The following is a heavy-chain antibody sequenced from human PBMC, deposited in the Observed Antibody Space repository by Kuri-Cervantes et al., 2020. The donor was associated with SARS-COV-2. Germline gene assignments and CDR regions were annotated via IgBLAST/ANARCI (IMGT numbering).Heavy chain of an antibody. CDR2: IYYSGST. V-gene: IGHV4-39*07. Sequence: SETLSLTCTVSGGSISSSSYYWGWIRQPPGKGLEWIGSIYYSGSTYYNPSLKSRVTISVDTSKNQFSLRLNSVTAADTAVYFCARLNTHYYYGMDVWGQGTTVTVSS. CDR1: GGSISSSSYY. CDR3: ARLNTHYYYGMDV. J-gene: IGHJ6*02.